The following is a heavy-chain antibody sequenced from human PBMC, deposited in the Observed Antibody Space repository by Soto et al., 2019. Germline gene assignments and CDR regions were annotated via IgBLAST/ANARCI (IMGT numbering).Heavy chain of an antibody. CDR1: GYTFTSYG. CDR3: ARDLYDILTGSVGY. J-gene: IGHJ4*02. D-gene: IGHD3-9*01. Sequence: QVQLVQSGAEVKKPGASVKVSCKAPGYTFTSYGISWVRQAPGQGLEWMGWISAYNGNTNYAQKLQGRVTMTTDTSTGTAYMELRSLRSDDTAVYYCARDLYDILTGSVGYWGQGTLVTVSS. V-gene: IGHV1-18*01. CDR2: ISAYNGNT.